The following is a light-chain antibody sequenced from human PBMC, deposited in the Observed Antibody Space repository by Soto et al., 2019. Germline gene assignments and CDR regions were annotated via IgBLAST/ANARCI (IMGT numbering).Light chain of an antibody. Sequence: VVTLSLATLSVSTEESANLSCRASQSVSSHLAWYQQNPGQAPRLLIYGASTRATGSPARFSGSGSGTEFTLTIVSSQAEDFAIYSSQHSNTRPRPFRQGT. V-gene: IGKV3-15*01. CDR3: QHSNTRPRP. CDR2: GAS. CDR1: QSVSSH. J-gene: IGKJ1*01.